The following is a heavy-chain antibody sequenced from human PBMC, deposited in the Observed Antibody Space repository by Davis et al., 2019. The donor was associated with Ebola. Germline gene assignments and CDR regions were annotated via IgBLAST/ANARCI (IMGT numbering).Heavy chain of an antibody. CDR1: GFTFSSYA. D-gene: IGHD3-9*01. CDR2: ISNDGSNK. V-gene: IGHV3-30*04. CDR3: ARATILNY. J-gene: IGHJ4*02. Sequence: GESLKISCAASGFTFSSYAMHWVRQAPGKGLEWVAVISNDGSNKYYADSVKGRFTISRDNSKNTLYLQMNSLRAEDTAVYYCARATILNYWGQGTLVTVSS.